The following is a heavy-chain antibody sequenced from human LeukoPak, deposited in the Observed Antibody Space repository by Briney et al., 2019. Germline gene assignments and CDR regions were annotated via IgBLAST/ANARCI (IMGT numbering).Heavy chain of an antibody. Sequence: GALRLSCAASRFTFSSYDMHWVRQATGKGLEWVSAIGTAGDTYYPGSVKGRFTISRENAKNSLYLQMNSLRAGDTAVYYCAREASAIDAFDIWGQGTMVTVSS. CDR2: IGTAGDT. CDR3: AREASAIDAFDI. CDR1: RFTFSSYD. V-gene: IGHV3-13*01. D-gene: IGHD5-18*01. J-gene: IGHJ3*02.